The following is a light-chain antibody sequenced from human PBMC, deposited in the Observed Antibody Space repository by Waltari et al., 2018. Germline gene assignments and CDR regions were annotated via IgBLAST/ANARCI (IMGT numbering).Light chain of an antibody. CDR3: LQDYNYPRT. J-gene: IGKJ1*01. CDR2: AAS. V-gene: IGKV1-6*01. Sequence: AIQMTQSPSSLSASVGDRVTITCRASQGIRNELCWYQKKPGKAPKLLIFAASSLQSGVPSIFSGSGSGTDFTLTINSLQPEDFATYYCLQDYNYPRTFGQGTKVEIK. CDR1: QGIRNE.